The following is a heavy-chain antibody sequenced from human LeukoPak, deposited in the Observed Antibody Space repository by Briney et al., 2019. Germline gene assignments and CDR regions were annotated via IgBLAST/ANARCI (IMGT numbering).Heavy chain of an antibody. CDR1: GFTFSDCA. V-gene: IGHV3-23*01. Sequence: GGSLRLSCAASGFTFSDCAMNWVRQAPGKGLEWVSGIGGGGTNTDYADSVKGRFTISRDNSKNTLTLQMSRLRADDTAVYLCAKDARGYHRPIDHWGQGILVTVSS. J-gene: IGHJ4*02. D-gene: IGHD3-22*01. CDR2: IGGGGTNT. CDR3: AKDARGYHRPIDH.